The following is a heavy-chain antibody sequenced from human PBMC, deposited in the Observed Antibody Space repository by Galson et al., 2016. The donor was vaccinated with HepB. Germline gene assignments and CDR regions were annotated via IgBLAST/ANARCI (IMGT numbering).Heavy chain of an antibody. J-gene: IGHJ4*02. D-gene: IGHD4-17*01. CDR1: GFSFSGYV. CDR2: ISRGGENI. V-gene: IGHV3-23*01. CDR3: AKDRDDSGDFAFDH. Sequence: SLRLSCAASGFSFSGYVMSWVRQAPGKGLEWVSGISRGGENIYYADSVRGRFTISRDNAKNSLYLQMSSLRAEDTAVYYCAKDRDDSGDFAFDHWGQGTLVTVSS.